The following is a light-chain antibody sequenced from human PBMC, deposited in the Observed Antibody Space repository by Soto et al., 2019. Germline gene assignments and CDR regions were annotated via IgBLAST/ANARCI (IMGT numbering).Light chain of an antibody. CDR2: DVS. V-gene: IGKV3-11*01. Sequence: EVVLTQSLVTLSLAPGERSTLSCRASQSVSGYLAWYQQKPVQAPRLLIYDVSNRATCIPARFSGSGSGTDFTLTISSLEPEDFALYHCQHYDKWPRTFGQGTKVDIK. CDR1: QSVSGY. J-gene: IGKJ1*01. CDR3: QHYDKWPRT.